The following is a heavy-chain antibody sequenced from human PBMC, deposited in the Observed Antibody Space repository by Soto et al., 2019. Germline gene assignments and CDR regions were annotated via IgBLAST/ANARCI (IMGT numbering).Heavy chain of an antibody. J-gene: IGHJ3*02. CDR3: ARDGGLGLWWTTYDAFDI. D-gene: IGHD2-21*01. V-gene: IGHV3-21*01. CDR2: ISSSSSYI. Sequence: GGSLRLSCAASGFTFSSYSMNWVRQAPGKGLEWVSSISSSSSYIYYADSVKGRFTISRDNAKNSLYPQMNSLRAEDTAVYYCARDGGLGLWWTTYDAFDIWGQGTMVTVSS. CDR1: GFTFSSYS.